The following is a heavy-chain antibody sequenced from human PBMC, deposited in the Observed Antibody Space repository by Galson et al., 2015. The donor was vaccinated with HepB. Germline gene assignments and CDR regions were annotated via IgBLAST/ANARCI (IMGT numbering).Heavy chain of an antibody. Sequence: SLRLSCAASGFTFSSYWMHWVRQAPGKGLVWVSRINSDGSSTSYADSVKGRFTISRDNAKNTLYLQMNSLRAEDTAVYYCARGGGIAALRQWGIDPWGQGTLVTVSS. V-gene: IGHV3-74*01. CDR2: INSDGSST. D-gene: IGHD6-13*01. J-gene: IGHJ5*02. CDR1: GFTFSSYW. CDR3: ARGGGIAALRQWGIDP.